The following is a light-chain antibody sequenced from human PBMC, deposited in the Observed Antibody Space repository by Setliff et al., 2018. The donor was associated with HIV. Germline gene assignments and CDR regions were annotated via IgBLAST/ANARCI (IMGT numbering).Light chain of an antibody. CDR1: QNVLYSSNNKNY. Sequence: DIVMTQSPDSLAVSLGERATINCKSSQNVLYSSNNKNYLAWYQQKPGQPPKLLIYWASTRESGVPDRFSGSGSGTDFTLTISSLQAEDVAVYYCQQYYSTPITFGGGTKV. J-gene: IGKJ4*01. CDR2: WAS. V-gene: IGKV4-1*01. CDR3: QQYYSTPIT.